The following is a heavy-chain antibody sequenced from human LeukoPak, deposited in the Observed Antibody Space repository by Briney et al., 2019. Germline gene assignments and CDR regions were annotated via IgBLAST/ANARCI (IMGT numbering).Heavy chain of an antibody. Sequence: SETLSLTCTVSGDSISSYYWSWIRQPPGKGLEWIGYIYYSGSSGSTHYNPSLRSRVTISVDTSKNQFSLKLSSVTAADTAVYYCARDISSSSWFSNWFDPWGQGTLVTVSS. CDR2: IYYSGSSGST. D-gene: IGHD6-13*01. CDR1: GDSISSYY. CDR3: ARDISSSSWFSNWFDP. J-gene: IGHJ5*02. V-gene: IGHV4-59*01.